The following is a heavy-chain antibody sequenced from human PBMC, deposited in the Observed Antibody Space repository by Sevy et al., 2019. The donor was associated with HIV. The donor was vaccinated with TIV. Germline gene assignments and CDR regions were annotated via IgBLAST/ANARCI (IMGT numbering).Heavy chain of an antibody. D-gene: IGHD5-12*01. CDR1: GFTFSTYS. CDR2: ISSSSNYI. V-gene: IGHV3-21*01. Sequence: GGSLRLSCAASGFTFSTYSLNWVRQAPGKGLEWVSSISSSSNYIYYADAVKGRFTISREKAKNSLYLQRKSLRAEDTAVMYCERDQKGQYSAYDGAGYYGMDVWGQGTTVTVSS. CDR3: ERDQKGQYSAYDGAGYYGMDV. J-gene: IGHJ6*02.